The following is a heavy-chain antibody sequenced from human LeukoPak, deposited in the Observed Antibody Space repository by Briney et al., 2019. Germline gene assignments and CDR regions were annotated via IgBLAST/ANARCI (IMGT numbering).Heavy chain of an antibody. Sequence: GGSLRLSCAASGFTFSSYWMHWVRQAPGKGLVWVSCINSDGSSTSYADSVKGRFTISRDNAKNTLYLQMNSLRAEDTAVYYCASIRRLGDTAMVEDYWGQGTLVTVSS. D-gene: IGHD5-18*01. CDR2: INSDGSST. V-gene: IGHV3-74*01. J-gene: IGHJ4*02. CDR1: GFTFSSYW. CDR3: ASIRRLGDTAMVEDY.